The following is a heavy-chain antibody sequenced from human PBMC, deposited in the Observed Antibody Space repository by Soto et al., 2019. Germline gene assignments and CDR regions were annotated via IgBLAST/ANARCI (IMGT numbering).Heavy chain of an antibody. CDR2: IYYSGST. J-gene: IGHJ5*02. V-gene: IGHV4-31*03. CDR1: GGSISSGDYY. D-gene: IGHD3-3*01. CDR3: ARWWSGSRQGFDP. Sequence: QVQLQESGPGLVKPSQTLFLTCTVSGGSISSGDYYWSWFRQHPGKGLEWIGYIYYSGSTYYNPSLKSRGTISVDTAKNQFSLKLSSVPAADKAVYYCARWWSGSRQGFDPWGQGTLVTVSS.